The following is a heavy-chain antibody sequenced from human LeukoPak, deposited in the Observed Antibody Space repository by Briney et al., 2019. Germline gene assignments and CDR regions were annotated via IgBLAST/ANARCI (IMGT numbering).Heavy chain of an antibody. Sequence: SETLSLTCTVSGGSISSTSYYWGWIRQPPGKGLEWIGSIYYSGITHYSPSLKSRVTISLDTSKNQLSLELTSVTAADTAVYYCARHLNYYGSGSYGAYYYYGMDVWGQGTTVTVS. D-gene: IGHD3-10*01. CDR2: IYYSGIT. CDR3: ARHLNYYGSGSYGAYYYYGMDV. CDR1: GGSISSTSYY. J-gene: IGHJ6*02. V-gene: IGHV4-39*07.